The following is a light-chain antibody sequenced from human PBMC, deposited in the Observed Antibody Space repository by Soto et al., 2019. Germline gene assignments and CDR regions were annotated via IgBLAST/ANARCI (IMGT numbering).Light chain of an antibody. CDR3: QQSYRTPRT. Sequence: DIQMTQSPSSLSASVGDSVTITWRASQSISSYLNWYQQKPGKAPKLLIYAASSLQSGVPSKLSGSGSGTDFTLTISSLQPEDFATYYFQQSYRTPRTFGQGTKVDI. CDR1: QSISSY. J-gene: IGKJ1*01. CDR2: AAS. V-gene: IGKV1-39*01.